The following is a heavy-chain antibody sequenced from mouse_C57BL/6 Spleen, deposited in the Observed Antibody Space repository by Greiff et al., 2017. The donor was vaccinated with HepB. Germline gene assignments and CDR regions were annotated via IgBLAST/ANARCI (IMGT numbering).Heavy chain of an antibody. CDR3: ARSAASYYSNYGAWFAY. Sequence: QVQLQQSDAELVKPGASVKISCKVSGYTFTDHTIHWMKQRPEQGLEWIGYIYPRDGSTKYNEKFKGKATLTADKSSSTAYMQLNSLTSEDSAVYFCARSAASYYSNYGAWFAYWGQGTLVTVSA. CDR2: IYPRDGST. V-gene: IGHV1-78*01. D-gene: IGHD2-5*01. J-gene: IGHJ3*01. CDR1: GYTFTDHT.